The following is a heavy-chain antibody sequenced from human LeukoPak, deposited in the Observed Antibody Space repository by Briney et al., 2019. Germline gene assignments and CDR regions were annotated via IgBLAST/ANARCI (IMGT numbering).Heavy chain of an antibody. CDR2: ISSSSSYI. CDR3: SRSDDYVWGSYRSPNY. J-gene: IGHJ4*02. Sequence: PGGSLRLSCAASGFTFSSYSMNWVRQAPGNGLEWVSSISSSSSYIYYADSVKGRFTISRDNAKNSLYLQINRLRAEDTAVYYCSRSDDYVWGSYRSPNYWGQGTLVTVSS. V-gene: IGHV3-21*01. CDR1: GFTFSSYS. D-gene: IGHD3-16*02.